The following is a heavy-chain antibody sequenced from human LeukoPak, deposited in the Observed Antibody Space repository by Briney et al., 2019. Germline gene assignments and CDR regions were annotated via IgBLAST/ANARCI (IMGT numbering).Heavy chain of an antibody. Sequence: SETLSLTCTVSGGSISSYYWSWIRQPPGKGLEWIGYIYYSGSTNYNPSLKSRVTISVDTSKNQFSLKLSSVTAADTAVYYCARHVGITFTAFDIWGQGTMVTVSS. D-gene: IGHD3-16*01. CDR3: ARHVGITFTAFDI. CDR2: IYYSGST. V-gene: IGHV4-59*08. J-gene: IGHJ3*02. CDR1: GGSISSYY.